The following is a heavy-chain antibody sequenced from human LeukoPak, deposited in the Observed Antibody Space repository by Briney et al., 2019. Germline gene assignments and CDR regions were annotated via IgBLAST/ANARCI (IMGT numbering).Heavy chain of an antibody. CDR3: AKDGSGSYYTYVD. CDR1: GGTFSSYA. Sequence: GSSVKVSCRASGGTFSSYAISWVRQAPGQGLEWMGGIIPIFGTANYAQKFQGRVTITADASTSTAYLKLSSLRSEDTAVYYCAKDGSGSYYTYVDWGQGTLVTVYS. D-gene: IGHD3-10*01. J-gene: IGHJ4*02. CDR2: IIPIFGTA. V-gene: IGHV1-69*13.